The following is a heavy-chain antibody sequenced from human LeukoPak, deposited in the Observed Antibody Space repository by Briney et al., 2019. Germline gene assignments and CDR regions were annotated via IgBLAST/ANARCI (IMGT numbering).Heavy chain of an antibody. V-gene: IGHV3-64*01. CDR1: GFTFTTYA. J-gene: IGHJ4*02. Sequence: GGSLRLSCAASGFTFTTYAMHWVRQAPGRGREYVSAISTDGGGTYYANSVKGRFTISRDNSKNTLYLQMGSLRVEDMAVYYCARYSSGSCYDYWGQGTLVTVSS. CDR2: ISTDGGGT. D-gene: IGHD6-13*01. CDR3: ARYSSGSCYDY.